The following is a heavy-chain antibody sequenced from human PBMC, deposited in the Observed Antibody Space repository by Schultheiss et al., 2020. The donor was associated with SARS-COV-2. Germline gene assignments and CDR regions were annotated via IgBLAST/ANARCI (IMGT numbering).Heavy chain of an antibody. CDR3: ARGRAAAGKS. CDR1: GGTFSSYA. V-gene: IGHV1-2*02. D-gene: IGHD6-13*01. Sequence: ASVKVSCKASGGTFSSYAISWVRQAPGQGLEWMGWINPNSGGTNYAQKFQGRVTMTRDTSISTAYMELSSLRSEDTAVYYCARGRAAAGKSWGQGTLVTVSS. J-gene: IGHJ5*02. CDR2: INPNSGGT.